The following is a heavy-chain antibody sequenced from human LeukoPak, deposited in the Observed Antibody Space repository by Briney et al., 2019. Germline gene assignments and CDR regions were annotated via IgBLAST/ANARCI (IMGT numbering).Heavy chain of an antibody. J-gene: IGHJ5*02. V-gene: IGHV4-59*01. Sequence: PSETLSLTCTVSGGSISSYYWSWIRQPPGKGLEWIGYIYYSGSTNYNPSLKSRVTISVDTSKNQFSLKLSSVTAADTAVYYCARAEILWFGDLPKCNWFDPWGQGTLVTVSS. D-gene: IGHD3-10*01. CDR3: ARAEILWFGDLPKCNWFDP. CDR1: GGSISSYY. CDR2: IYYSGST.